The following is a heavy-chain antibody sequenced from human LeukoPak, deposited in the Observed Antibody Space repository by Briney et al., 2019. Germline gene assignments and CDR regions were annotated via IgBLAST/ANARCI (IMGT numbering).Heavy chain of an antibody. Sequence: SETLSLTCTVSGGSISSSSYYWGWIRQPPGKGLEWIGSIYYSGSTYYNPSLKSRVTISVDTSKNQFSLKLSSVTAADTAVYYCARFSAAAGVYWGQGTLVTVSS. CDR1: GGSISSSSYY. CDR2: IYYSGST. V-gene: IGHV4-39*01. J-gene: IGHJ4*02. CDR3: ARFSAAAGVY. D-gene: IGHD6-13*01.